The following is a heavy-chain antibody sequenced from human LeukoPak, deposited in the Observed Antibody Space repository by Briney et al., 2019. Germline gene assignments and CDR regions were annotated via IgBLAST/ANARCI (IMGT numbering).Heavy chain of an antibody. V-gene: IGHV4-59*08. Sequence: SETLSLTCAISGGSINNYYWSWIRQPPGKGLEWIGYTYYSGTTNYSPSLNSRVNISLDTAKNQFSLRLSSVTAADTAVYYCARQTAKNVDTARFDSWGQGTLVTVSS. J-gene: IGHJ4*02. CDR3: ARQTAKNVDTARFDS. CDR1: GGSINNYY. D-gene: IGHD5-18*01. CDR2: TYYSGTT.